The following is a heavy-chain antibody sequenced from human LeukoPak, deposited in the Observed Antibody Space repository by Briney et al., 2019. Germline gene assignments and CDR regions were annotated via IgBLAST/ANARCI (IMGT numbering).Heavy chain of an antibody. Sequence: SETLSLTCTVSGDSISSYYWSWIRQPPGKGLEWIGYVYSSGSTNYNPSLKNRVTISVDTSKNQFSLKLYSVTAADTAVYYCARERYSGYFDYWGRGTLVTVSS. J-gene: IGHJ4*02. CDR1: GDSISSYY. CDR3: ARERYSGYFDY. V-gene: IGHV4-59*01. D-gene: IGHD4-11*01. CDR2: VYSSGST.